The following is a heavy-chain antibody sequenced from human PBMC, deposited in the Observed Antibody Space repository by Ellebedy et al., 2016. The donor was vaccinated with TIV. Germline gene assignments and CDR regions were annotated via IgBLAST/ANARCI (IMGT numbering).Heavy chain of an antibody. J-gene: IGHJ3*02. CDR1: GFTFSSYS. CDR2: ISISGTTI. V-gene: IGHV3-48*04. Sequence: GESLKISCAASGFTFSSYSMNWVRQAPGKGLEWVSYISISGTTIYYADSVKGRFTISRDNAKNSLYLQMNSLSAADKAGYYCANGAYDIWGQGTMVTASS. CDR3: ANGAYDI. D-gene: IGHD5-24*01.